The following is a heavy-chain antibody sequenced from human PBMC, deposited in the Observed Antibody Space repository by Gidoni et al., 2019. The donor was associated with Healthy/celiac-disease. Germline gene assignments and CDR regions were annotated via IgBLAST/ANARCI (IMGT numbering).Heavy chain of an antibody. CDR1: GYTFTSYG. CDR2: IRAYNGNT. V-gene: IGHV1-18*01. CDR3: ARYPIAILGSWYDYYGMDV. D-gene: IGHD6-13*01. J-gene: IGHJ6*02. Sequence: QVQLVQSGAEVKKPGAAVKVSCKASGYTFTSYGISWVRQAPGQGLEWMGWIRAYNGNTNYAQKLQGRVTMTTDTSTSTAYMELRCLRSDDTAVYYCARYPIAILGSWYDYYGMDVWGQGTTVTVSS.